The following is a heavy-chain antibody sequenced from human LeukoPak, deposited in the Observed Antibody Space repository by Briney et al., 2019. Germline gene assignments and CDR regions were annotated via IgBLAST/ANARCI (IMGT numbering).Heavy chain of an antibody. Sequence: PSETLSLTCTVSGGSIFSSNSYWGWIRQPPGKGLEWIGSIYYSGNTYYNASLKSRVTISVDTSKNQFSLKLNSVTAADTAVYYCARGYGAARRFDYWGQGTLVTVSS. D-gene: IGHD6-6*01. CDR1: GGSIFSSNSY. V-gene: IGHV4-39*01. CDR2: IYYSGNT. J-gene: IGHJ4*02. CDR3: ARGYGAARRFDY.